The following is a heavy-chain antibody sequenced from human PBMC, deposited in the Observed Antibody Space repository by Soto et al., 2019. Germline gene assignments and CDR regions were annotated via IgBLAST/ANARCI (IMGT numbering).Heavy chain of an antibody. CDR2: IYHSGST. CDR1: SGSISSSNW. V-gene: IGHV4-4*02. CDR3: VRAVHAPVGTPGGWFDP. D-gene: IGHD6-13*01. Sequence: QVQLQESGPGLVKPSGTLSLTCAVSSGSISSSNWWSWVRQPPGEGLEWIGEIYHSGSTNYNPSLKSRVTISVDQPKNRVSVKLSFVTAADTAVYYCVRAVHAPVGTPGGWFDPWGQGTLVSVSS. J-gene: IGHJ5*02.